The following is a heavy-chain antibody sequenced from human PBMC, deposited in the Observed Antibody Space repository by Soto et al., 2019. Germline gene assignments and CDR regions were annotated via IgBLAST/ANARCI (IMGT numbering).Heavy chain of an antibody. CDR3: ARDTWLIVRITTFDY. CDR2: IRYDGTSQ. CDR1: GFTLSRHG. V-gene: IGHV3-33*01. J-gene: IGHJ4*02. Sequence: AGSMRLSCTASGFTLSRHGMHWVRQAPGKGLEWVAGIRYDGTSQNSADSVKGRFTISRDNTKNTLYLQMDSLRADDTAVFFCARDTWLIVRITTFDYWGQGALVTVSS. D-gene: IGHD5-18*01.